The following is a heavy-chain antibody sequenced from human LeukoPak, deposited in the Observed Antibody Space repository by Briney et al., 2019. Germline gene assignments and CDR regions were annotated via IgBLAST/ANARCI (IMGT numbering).Heavy chain of an antibody. CDR2: INPNTGGT. J-gene: IGHJ4*02. V-gene: IGHV1-2*02. Sequence: ASVKVSCKASGYTFTGYFMHWVRQAPGQGLDWMGWINPNTGGTKYAQKFQGRVTMTRDTSIGTAHMELSTVTSDDTAVYFCARVHATGYFSLDLGYWGQGTLVTVSS. D-gene: IGHD3-9*01. CDR1: GYTFTGYF. CDR3: ARVHATGYFSLDLGY.